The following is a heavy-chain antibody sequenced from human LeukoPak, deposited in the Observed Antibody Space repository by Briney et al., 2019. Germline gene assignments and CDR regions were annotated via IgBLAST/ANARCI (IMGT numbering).Heavy chain of an antibody. D-gene: IGHD3-9*01. J-gene: IGHJ4*02. Sequence: GGSLRLSCAASGFTFSNYAMSWVRQAPGKGLEWVSAISGSGGNTYYADSVKGRFTISRDNSKNTLYLQMNSLRAENTAVYYCAKWGDFDVLTGYYVPEFWGQGNLVTVSS. CDR1: GFTFSNYA. V-gene: IGHV3-23*01. CDR2: ISGSGGNT. CDR3: AKWGDFDVLTGYYVPEF.